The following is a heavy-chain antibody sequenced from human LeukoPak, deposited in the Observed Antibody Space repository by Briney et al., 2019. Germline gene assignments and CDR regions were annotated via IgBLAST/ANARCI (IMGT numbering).Heavy chain of an antibody. Sequence: PSETLSRTCAVYGGSFSGYYWSWIRQPPGKGLEWIGEINHSGSTNYNPSLKSRVTISVDTSKNQFSLKLSSVTAADTAVYYCARGRARLVYWGQGTLVTVSS. D-gene: IGHD5-12*01. J-gene: IGHJ4*02. CDR3: ARGRARLVY. V-gene: IGHV4-34*01. CDR2: INHSGST. CDR1: GGSFSGYY.